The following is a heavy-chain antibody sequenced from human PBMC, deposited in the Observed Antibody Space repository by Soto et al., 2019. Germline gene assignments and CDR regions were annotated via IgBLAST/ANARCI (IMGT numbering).Heavy chain of an antibody. V-gene: IGHV3-9*01. J-gene: IGHJ3*02. CDR2: INWNSGNI. Sequence: GGSLRLSCAASGFTFDDYAMHWVRQAPGKGLEWVSGINWNSGNIGYADSVKGRFTISRDNAKNSLYLQMNSLRAGDTALYYCAKDLYTTTSQGAFDIWGQGTMVTVSS. CDR1: GFTFDDYA. D-gene: IGHD2-2*02. CDR3: AKDLYTTTSQGAFDI.